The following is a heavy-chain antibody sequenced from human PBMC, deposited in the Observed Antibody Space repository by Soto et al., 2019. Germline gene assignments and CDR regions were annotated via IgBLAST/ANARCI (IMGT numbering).Heavy chain of an antibody. J-gene: IGHJ6*02. D-gene: IGHD5-18*01. Sequence: PGGSLRLSCAASGFTFSSYAMSWVRQAPGKGLEWVSAISGSGGSTYYADSVKGRFTISRDNSKNTLYLQMNSLRAEDTAVYYCAKGVDTAMVLNYYYYGMDVWGQGTTVTVSS. CDR1: GFTFSSYA. V-gene: IGHV3-23*01. CDR3: AKGVDTAMVLNYYYYGMDV. CDR2: ISGSGGST.